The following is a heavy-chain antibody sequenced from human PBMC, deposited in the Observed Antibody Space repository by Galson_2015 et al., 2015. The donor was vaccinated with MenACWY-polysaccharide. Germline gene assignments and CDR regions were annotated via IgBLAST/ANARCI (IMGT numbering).Heavy chain of an antibody. Sequence: ATLSLSCAVSGASITTSSWCWLRPPPGGGLEWIGYICYTGSTNSNPSLKSRVTISIDTSKNQFSLKLSSVTAADTAVYYCAREKIEMESDYWGQGTLVAVSS. CDR3: AREKIEMESDY. D-gene: IGHD5-24*01. CDR1: GASITTSS. V-gene: IGHV4-59*01. J-gene: IGHJ4*02. CDR2: ICYTGST.